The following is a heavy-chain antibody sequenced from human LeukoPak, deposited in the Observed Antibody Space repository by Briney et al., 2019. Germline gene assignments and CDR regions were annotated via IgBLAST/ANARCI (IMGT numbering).Heavy chain of an antibody. CDR3: ARHRGYSNYYYYYGMDV. V-gene: IGHV4-39*01. CDR2: IYYSGST. CDR1: GGSLSSYSYY. Sequence: SETLSLTCTVSGGSLSSYSYYWGWIRQPPGTGLEWIGSIYYSGSTYYNPSLKSRVTISVDTSKNQFSLKLNSVTAADTAVYYCARHRGYSNYYYYYGMDVWGQGTTVIVSS. J-gene: IGHJ6*02. D-gene: IGHD4-11*01.